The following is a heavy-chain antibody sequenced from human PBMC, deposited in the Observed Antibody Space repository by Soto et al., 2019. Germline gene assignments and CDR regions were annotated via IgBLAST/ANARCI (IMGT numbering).Heavy chain of an antibody. CDR2: ISSSSSYI. J-gene: IGHJ6*02. V-gene: IGHV3-21*01. CDR3: ARVSRGLDYYGLDV. Sequence: EVQLVESGGGLVKPGGSLRLSCAASGFTFSTYSMHWVRQAPGKGLKWVSSISSSSSYIYYADSVKGRFTISRDNAKNSLYLQMNSLRAEDTAVYYCARVSRGLDYYGLDVWGQGTTVTVSS. CDR1: GFTFSTYS.